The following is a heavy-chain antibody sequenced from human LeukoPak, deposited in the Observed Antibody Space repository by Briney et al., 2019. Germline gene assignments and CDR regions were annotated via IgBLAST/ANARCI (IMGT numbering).Heavy chain of an antibody. CDR1: GFTFSIYA. CDR3: KLTTS. Sequence: GGSLRLSCAASGFTFSIYAMSWVRQAPGKGLEWVAVTVGGGDGTCYADSVKSRFTISRDNSNNTLYLQMNSLRAEDTAVYCAKLTTSWGQGTLVTVSS. J-gene: IGHJ4*02. D-gene: IGHD4-11*01. CDR2: TVGGGDGT. V-gene: IGHV3-23*01.